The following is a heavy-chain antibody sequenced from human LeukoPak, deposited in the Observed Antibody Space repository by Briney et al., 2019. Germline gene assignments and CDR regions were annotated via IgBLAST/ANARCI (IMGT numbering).Heavy chain of an antibody. V-gene: IGHV4-61*02. CDR1: GGSISSGSYY. D-gene: IGHD3-22*01. Sequence: SETLSLTCTVSGGSISSGSYYWSWIRQPAGKGLEWIGRIYTSGSTNYNPSLKSRVTISVDTSKNQFSLKLSSVTAADTAVYYCARARIPYYYHDSSGYYDYWGQGTLVTVSS. CDR2: IYTSGST. CDR3: ARARIPYYYHDSSGYYDY. J-gene: IGHJ4*02.